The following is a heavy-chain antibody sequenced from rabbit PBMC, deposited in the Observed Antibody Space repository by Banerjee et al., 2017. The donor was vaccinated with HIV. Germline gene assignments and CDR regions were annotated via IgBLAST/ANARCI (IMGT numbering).Heavy chain of an antibody. CDR1: GFSFSSSYY. J-gene: IGHJ4*01. CDR3: ARGVAGGAGPYAFNL. D-gene: IGHD4-2*01. CDR2: IDTGSGST. Sequence: QSLEESGGDLVKPGASLTLTCTASGFSFSSSYYMCWVRQAPGKGLEWIACIDTGSGSTWYASWAKGRFTLSKTSSTTVTLQMTSLTAADTATYFCARGVAGGAGPYAFNLWGPGTLVTVS. V-gene: IGHV1S40*01.